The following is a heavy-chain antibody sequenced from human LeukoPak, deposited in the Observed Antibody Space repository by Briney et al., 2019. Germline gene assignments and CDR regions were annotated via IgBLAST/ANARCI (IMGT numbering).Heavy chain of an antibody. CDR1: GFTFTSSA. Sequence: SVKVSCTASGFTFTSSAVQWVRQARGQRLEWIGWIVVGSGNTNYAQKFQERVTITRDMSTSTAYMELSSLRSEDTAVYYCAARADSSGYYVWAFDIWGQGTMVTVSS. CDR2: IVVGSGNT. D-gene: IGHD3-22*01. V-gene: IGHV1-58*01. J-gene: IGHJ3*02. CDR3: AARADSSGYYVWAFDI.